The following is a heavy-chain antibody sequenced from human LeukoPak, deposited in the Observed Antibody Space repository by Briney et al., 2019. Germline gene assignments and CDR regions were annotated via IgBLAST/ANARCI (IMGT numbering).Heavy chain of an antibody. CDR3: APPPIVVGFGRFGY. J-gene: IGHJ4*02. Sequence: GGSLRLSCAASGFTFSSYSMNWVRQAPGKGLEWVSSISSSSSYIYYADSVKGRFTISRDNAKNSLYLQMNSLRAEDTAVYYCAPPPIVVGFGRFGYWGQGTMVTVCS. CDR1: GFTFSSYS. V-gene: IGHV3-21*01. CDR2: ISSSSSYI. D-gene: IGHD3-22*01.